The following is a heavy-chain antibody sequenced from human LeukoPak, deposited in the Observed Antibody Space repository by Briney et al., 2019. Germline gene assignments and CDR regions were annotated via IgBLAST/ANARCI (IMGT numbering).Heavy chain of an antibody. V-gene: IGHV4-34*01. CDR1: GGSFSGYY. CDR3: ARCGYSYGTGYHFDY. Sequence: KSSETLSLTCAVYGGSFSGYYWSWIRQPPGKGLEWIGEINHSGSTNYNPSLKSRVTISVDTSKNQFSLKLSSVTAADTAVYYCARCGYSYGTGYHFDYWGQGALVTVSS. J-gene: IGHJ4*02. CDR2: INHSGST. D-gene: IGHD5-18*01.